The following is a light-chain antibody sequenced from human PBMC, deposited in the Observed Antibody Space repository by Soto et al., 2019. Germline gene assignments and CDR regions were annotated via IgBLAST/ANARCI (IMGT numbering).Light chain of an antibody. V-gene: IGKV1-39*01. CDR1: QDIKNY. CDR2: AAS. J-gene: IGKJ1*01. CDR3: QQSYSSPPT. Sequence: DIQMTQSPSSLSASVGDRVTITCQASQDIKNYLNWYQQKPGKAPKLLIFAASSLQSGVPSRFSGSRSGPDFTLTISSLQPEDFATYYCQQSYSSPPTFGQGTKVDIK.